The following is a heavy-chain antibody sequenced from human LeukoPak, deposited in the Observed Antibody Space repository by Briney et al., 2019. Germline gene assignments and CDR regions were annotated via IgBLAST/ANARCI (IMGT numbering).Heavy chain of an antibody. V-gene: IGHV1-2*02. J-gene: IGHJ3*02. CDR1: GYTFTGYY. CDR3: ARVFRQWLVRNAFDI. CDR2: INPNSGGT. D-gene: IGHD6-19*01. Sequence: ASVKVSCKASGYTFTGYYMHWVRPAPGQGIAWMGWINPNSGGTNYAQKFQGRVTMTRDTSISTAYMELSRLRSDDTAVYYCARVFRQWLVRNAFDIWGQGTMVTVSS.